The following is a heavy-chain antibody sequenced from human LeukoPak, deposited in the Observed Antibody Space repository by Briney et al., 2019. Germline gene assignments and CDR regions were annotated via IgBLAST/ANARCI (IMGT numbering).Heavy chain of an antibody. Sequence: ASVKVFCKASGYTFTSYYMHWVRQAPGQGLEWMGIINPSGGSTSYAQKFQGRVTMTRDMSTSTVYMELSSLRSEDTAVYYCARCNYDEEAEDSTSSQYYYYYMDVWGKGTTVTVSS. D-gene: IGHD6-6*01. V-gene: IGHV1-46*01. CDR1: GYTFTSYY. CDR3: ARCNYDEEAEDSTSSQYYYYYMDV. J-gene: IGHJ6*03. CDR2: INPSGGST.